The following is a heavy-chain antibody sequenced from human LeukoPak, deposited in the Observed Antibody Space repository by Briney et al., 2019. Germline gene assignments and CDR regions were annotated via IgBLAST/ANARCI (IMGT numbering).Heavy chain of an antibody. Sequence: SETLSLTCTASGGSISSGGYYWSWIRQHPGKGLEWIGYIYYSGSTYYNPSLKSRVTISVDTSKNQFSLKLSSVTAADTAVYYCARGFRFWSGVQGYFDYWGQGTLVTVSS. V-gene: IGHV4-31*03. CDR1: GGSISSGGYY. CDR2: IYYSGST. J-gene: IGHJ4*02. CDR3: ARGFRFWSGVQGYFDY. D-gene: IGHD3-3*01.